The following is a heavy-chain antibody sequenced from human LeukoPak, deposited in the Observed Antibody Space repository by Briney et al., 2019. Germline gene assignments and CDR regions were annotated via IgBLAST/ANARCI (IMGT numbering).Heavy chain of an antibody. CDR3: ARAISPVAYYGMDV. Sequence: ASVKVSCKASGYTFTSYSVHWVRQAPGQGLDWMGIISPSGGSTSYAQKFQGRVTMTRDTSTSTVYMQLSSLRSEDTAVYYCARAISPVAYYGMDVWGQGTTVTVSS. CDR2: ISPSGGST. J-gene: IGHJ6*02. CDR1: GYTFTSYS. D-gene: IGHD3-3*01. V-gene: IGHV1-46*01.